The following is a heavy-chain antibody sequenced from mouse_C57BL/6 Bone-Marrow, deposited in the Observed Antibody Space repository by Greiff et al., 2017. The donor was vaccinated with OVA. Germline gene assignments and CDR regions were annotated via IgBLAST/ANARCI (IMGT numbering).Heavy chain of an antibody. CDR3: ARGYDYDGAY. CDR2: ISSGSSTI. V-gene: IGHV5-17*01. D-gene: IGHD2-4*01. CDR1: GFTFSDYG. J-gene: IGHJ3*01. Sequence: EVHLVESGGGLVKPGGSLKLSCAASGFTFSDYGMHWVRQAPEKGLEWVAYISSGSSTIYYADTVKGRFTISRDNAKNTLFLQITSLRSEDTAMYYCARGYDYDGAYWGQGTLVTVSA.